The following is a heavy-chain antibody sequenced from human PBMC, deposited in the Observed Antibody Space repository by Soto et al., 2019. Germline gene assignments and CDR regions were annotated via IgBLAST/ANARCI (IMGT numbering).Heavy chain of an antibody. J-gene: IGHJ4*02. CDR3: ARGRYYDCSGYYDLRHDY. V-gene: IGHV1-69*01. D-gene: IGHD3-22*01. CDR1: GGTFSSYA. CDR2: IIPIFGTA. Sequence: QVQLVQSGAKVKKPGSSGKVSCKASGGTFSSYAISWVRQAPGQGLEWMGGIIPIFGTANYAQKFQGRVTITADESTSTAYMELSSLRSEDTAVYYCARGRYYDCSGYYDLRHDYWGQGTLVTVSS.